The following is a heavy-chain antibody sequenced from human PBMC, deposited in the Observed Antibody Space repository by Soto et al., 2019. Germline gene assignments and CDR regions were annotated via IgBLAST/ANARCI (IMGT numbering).Heavy chain of an antibody. Sequence: ASVKVSCKASGYTFTSYGISWVRQAPGQGLEWMGCISAYNGNTNYAQKLQGRVTMTTDTSTSTAYMELRSLRSDDTAVYYCARALFEVVTAIPHYSGMDVWGQGTTVTVSS. CDR1: GYTFTSYG. J-gene: IGHJ6*02. D-gene: IGHD2-21*02. V-gene: IGHV1-18*01. CDR2: ISAYNGNT. CDR3: ARALFEVVTAIPHYSGMDV.